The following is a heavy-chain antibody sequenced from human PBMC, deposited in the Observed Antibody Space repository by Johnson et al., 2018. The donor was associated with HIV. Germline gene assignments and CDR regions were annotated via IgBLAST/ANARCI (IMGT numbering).Heavy chain of an antibody. Sequence: VQLVESGGVVVQPGGSLRLSCAASGFTFDDYAMHWVRQAPGKGLEWVSLISWDGGSTYYADSVKGRFTISRDNSKNSLYLQMNSLRAEDTAVYYCARGGGDDAFDIWGQGTMVTVSS. CDR2: ISWDGGST. CDR1: GFTFDDYA. V-gene: IGHV3-43D*03. CDR3: ARGGGDDAFDI. J-gene: IGHJ3*02. D-gene: IGHD3-16*01.